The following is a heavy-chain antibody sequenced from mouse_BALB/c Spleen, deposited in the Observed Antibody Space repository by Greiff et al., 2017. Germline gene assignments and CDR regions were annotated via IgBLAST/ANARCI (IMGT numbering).Heavy chain of an antibody. CDR2: ISSGSSTI. D-gene: IGHD1-1*01. Sequence: DVKLVESGGGLVQPGGSRKLSCAASGFTFSSFGMHWVRQAPEKGLEWVAYISSGSSTIYYADTVKGRFTISRDNPKNTLFLQMTSLRSEDTAMYYCARSGLYYGSSHWYFDVWGAGTTVTVSS. V-gene: IGHV5-17*02. CDR3: ARSGLYYGSSHWYFDV. CDR1: GFTFSSFG. J-gene: IGHJ1*01.